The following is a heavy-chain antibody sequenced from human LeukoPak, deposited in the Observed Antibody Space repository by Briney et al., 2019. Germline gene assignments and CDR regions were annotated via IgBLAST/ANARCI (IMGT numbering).Heavy chain of an antibody. Sequence: PGGSLRLSCAASGFTFTSHWMHWVRQAPGKGLVWASRISGDGSTRNYADSVKGRFTISRDNAKNTVNLQMDRLRADDTAVYYCARTTNGPEEWGQGTLVTVSS. V-gene: IGHV3-74*01. D-gene: IGHD2-8*01. CDR1: GFTFTSHW. J-gene: IGHJ4*02. CDR3: ARTTNGPEE. CDR2: ISGDGSTR.